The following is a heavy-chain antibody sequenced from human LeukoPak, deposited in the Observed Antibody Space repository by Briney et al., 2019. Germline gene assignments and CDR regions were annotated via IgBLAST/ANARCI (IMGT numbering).Heavy chain of an antibody. CDR1: GFTFSSYE. CDR2: ISSSGRTI. CDR3: ARGTWIQLWLIDY. D-gene: IGHD5-18*01. V-gene: IGHV3-48*03. Sequence: PGGSLRLSCAASGFTFSSYEMNWVRQAPGKGLEWVSYISSSGRTIYDADSVKGRFTISRDNAKNSLYLQMNSLRAEDTAVYYCARGTWIQLWLIDYWGQGTLVTVSS. J-gene: IGHJ4*02.